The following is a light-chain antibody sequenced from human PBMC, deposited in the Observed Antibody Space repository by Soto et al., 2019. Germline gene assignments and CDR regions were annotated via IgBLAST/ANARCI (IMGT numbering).Light chain of an antibody. J-gene: IGLJ2*01. CDR3: CSYAGSYTVL. CDR2: DVS. CDR1: SSDVGAYNY. Sequence: QSALTQPRSVSGSPGQSVTISCTGTSSDVGAYNYVSWYQQHPGKAPKLMISDVSKRPSGVPDRFSGSKSGNTASLPISGLQAEDEADYYCCSYAGSYTVLFGGGTKLTVL. V-gene: IGLV2-11*01.